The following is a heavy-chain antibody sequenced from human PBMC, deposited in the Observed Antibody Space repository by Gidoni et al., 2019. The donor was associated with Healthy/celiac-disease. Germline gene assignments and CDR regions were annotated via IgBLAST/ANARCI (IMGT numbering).Heavy chain of an antibody. Sequence: QVQLVQSGAEVKKPGASVKVSCKASGYTFTSHYMHWVRQAPGQGLEWMGIINPSGGSTSYAQKFQGRVTMTRDTSTSTVYMELSSLRSEDTAVYYCAREVIAVAGSRDYYGMDVWGQGTTVTVSS. J-gene: IGHJ6*02. CDR2: INPSGGST. CDR3: AREVIAVAGSRDYYGMDV. D-gene: IGHD6-19*01. CDR1: GYTFTSHY. V-gene: IGHV1-46*03.